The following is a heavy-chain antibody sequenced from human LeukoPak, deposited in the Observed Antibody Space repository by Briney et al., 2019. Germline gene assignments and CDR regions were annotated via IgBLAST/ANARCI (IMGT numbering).Heavy chain of an antibody. D-gene: IGHD1-26*01. CDR1: GFTFSSYE. CDR3: ARESLVDYNFYYMDV. J-gene: IGHJ6*03. Sequence: GGSLRLSCAASGFTFSSYEMNWVRQAPGKGLEWGSYISSSGSTIYYADSVKGRFTISRDNAKNSLYLQMNSLRVEDTALYYCARESLVDYNFYYMDVWGKGTTVTVSS. CDR2: ISSSGSTI. V-gene: IGHV3-48*03.